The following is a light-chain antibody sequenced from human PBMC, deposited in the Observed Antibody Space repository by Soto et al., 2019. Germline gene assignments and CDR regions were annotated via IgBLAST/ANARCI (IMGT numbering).Light chain of an antibody. CDR2: GGS. CDR1: QSISSN. J-gene: IGKJ4*01. V-gene: IGKV3-15*01. CDR3: XXXXXXXRX. Sequence: EIVMTQSPATLSVSPGERATLSCRASQSISSNLAWYQQKPGQAPRLLIYGGSTRATGIPARFSGSGSGTDFTLTISSLQSEDFAVXXXXXXXXXXRXFXGGTKVDIK.